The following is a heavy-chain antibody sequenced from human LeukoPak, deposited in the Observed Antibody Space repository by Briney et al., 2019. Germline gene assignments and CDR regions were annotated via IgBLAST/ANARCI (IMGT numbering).Heavy chain of an antibody. V-gene: IGHV3-23*01. CDR2: IRDSDGRT. Sequence: PGGSLRLSCAASGFTLSSYAMSWVRQTPGKGLECVSTIRDSDGRTYYADSVEGRFTISRDNSTNTLYLQMNSLRAEDTAIYYCVKDIQLSTWGLGTMVTVSS. CDR1: GFTLSSYA. D-gene: IGHD5-24*01. CDR3: VKDIQLST. J-gene: IGHJ3*01.